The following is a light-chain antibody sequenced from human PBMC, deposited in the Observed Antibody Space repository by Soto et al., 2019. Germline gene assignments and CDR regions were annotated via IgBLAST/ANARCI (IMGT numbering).Light chain of an antibody. CDR1: QSVSTF. Sequence: EIVLTQSPATLSLSPGERATLSCRASQSVSTFLAWYQQKPGQAPRLLIYDASDRATGIPARFSGSGSGTDFTLTISNLEPEDSAVYYCQHRSDWPLTFGGGTKVDIK. CDR3: QHRSDWPLT. J-gene: IGKJ4*01. V-gene: IGKV3-11*01. CDR2: DAS.